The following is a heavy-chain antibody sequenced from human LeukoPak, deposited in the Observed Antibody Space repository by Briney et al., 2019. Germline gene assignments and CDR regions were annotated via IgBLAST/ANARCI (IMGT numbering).Heavy chain of an antibody. Sequence: SETLSLTCTVSGASISSNYWSWIRQPPGKGLEWIGYISYSGNTDYNPSLKSRVTISVDTSKSQFSLKLTSVTAADTAVYYCARARTYSGYDYWGQGTLVTVSS. CDR3: ARARTYSGYDY. J-gene: IGHJ4*02. CDR1: GASISSNY. D-gene: IGHD5-12*01. CDR2: ISYSGNT. V-gene: IGHV4-59*01.